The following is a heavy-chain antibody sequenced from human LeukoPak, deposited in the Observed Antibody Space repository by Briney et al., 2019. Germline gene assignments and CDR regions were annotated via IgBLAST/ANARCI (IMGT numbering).Heavy chain of an antibody. Sequence: PPGRSLRLFCAASGFTFGDYGMSWVRQAPGKGLGWVTDINWDGGNTGYADCVKGRFTISRDNAKNSLYLQIVSLRAEDTALYHCARDSSDGNWFDPWGQGTLVPVSS. J-gene: IGHJ5*02. V-gene: IGHV3-20*01. CDR1: GFTFGDYG. CDR3: ARDSSDGNWFDP. CDR2: INWDGGNT.